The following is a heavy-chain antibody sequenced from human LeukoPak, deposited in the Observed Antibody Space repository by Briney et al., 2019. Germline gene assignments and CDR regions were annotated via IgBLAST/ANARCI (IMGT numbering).Heavy chain of an antibody. CDR2: ISSSSSYI. CDR1: GFTFSSYS. J-gene: IGHJ4*02. CDR3: ARDEEGYGYHH. V-gene: IGHV3-21*06. Sequence: PGGSLRLSCAASGFTFSSYSMNWVRQAPGKGLEWVSSISSSSSYIYYADSVKGRFTISRDNAENSLYLQMNSLRAEDTAVYYCARDEEGYGYHHWGQGTLVTVSS. D-gene: IGHD5-18*01.